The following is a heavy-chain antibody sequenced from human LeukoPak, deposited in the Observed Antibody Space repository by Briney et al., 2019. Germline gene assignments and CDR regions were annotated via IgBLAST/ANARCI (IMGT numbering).Heavy chain of an antibody. Sequence: ASVKVSCKASGYTFTSYGISWVQQAPGQGLEWMGWISAYNGNTNYAQKLQGRVTMTTDTSTSTAYMELRSLRSDDTAVYYCARDLRRGYDFGNWFDPWGQGTLVTVSS. V-gene: IGHV1-18*01. CDR1: GYTFTSYG. CDR2: ISAYNGNT. CDR3: ARDLRRGYDFGNWFDP. J-gene: IGHJ5*02. D-gene: IGHD5-12*01.